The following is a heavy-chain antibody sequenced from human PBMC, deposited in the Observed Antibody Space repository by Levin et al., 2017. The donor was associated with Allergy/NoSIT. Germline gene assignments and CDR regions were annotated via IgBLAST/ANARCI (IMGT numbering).Heavy chain of an antibody. Sequence: GESLKISCAASGFSFSNYAMSWVRQTPGKGLEWVSTISGSGSNTFYADSMRGRFTISKDNSKNLLYLQIDSLRVEDTAVYYCAKGWLQFEYFDYWGQGTLVTVSS. D-gene: IGHD5-24*01. CDR2: ISGSGSNT. CDR1: GFSFSNYA. V-gene: IGHV3-23*01. CDR3: AKGWLQFEYFDY. J-gene: IGHJ4*02.